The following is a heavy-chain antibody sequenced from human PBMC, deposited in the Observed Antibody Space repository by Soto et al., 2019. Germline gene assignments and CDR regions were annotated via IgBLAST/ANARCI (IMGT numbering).Heavy chain of an antibody. V-gene: IGHV1-69*13. Sequence: SVKVSCKASGGTFSSYAISWVRQAPGQGLEWMGGIIPIFGTANYAQKFQGRVTITADESTSTAYMELSSLRSEDTAVYYCAREGSSYYYDSRGYYYWGQGTLVTAPQ. CDR3: AREGSSYYYDSRGYYY. CDR1: GGTFSSYA. J-gene: IGHJ4*02. D-gene: IGHD3-22*01. CDR2: IIPIFGTA.